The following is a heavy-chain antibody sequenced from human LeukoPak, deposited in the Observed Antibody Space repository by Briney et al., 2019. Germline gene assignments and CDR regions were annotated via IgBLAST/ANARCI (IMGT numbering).Heavy chain of an antibody. J-gene: IGHJ1*01. CDR2: IYYSGST. V-gene: IGHV4-28*01. CDR1: GYSISSSNW. CDR3: ALAVITRRSAEYFQH. D-gene: IGHD3-22*01. Sequence: SDTLSLTCAVSGYSISSSNWWGRIRQPPGKGLEWIGYIYYSGSTYYNPSLKSRVTMSVDTSKNQFSLKLSSVTAVDTAVYYCALAVITRRSAEYFQHWGQGTLVTVSS.